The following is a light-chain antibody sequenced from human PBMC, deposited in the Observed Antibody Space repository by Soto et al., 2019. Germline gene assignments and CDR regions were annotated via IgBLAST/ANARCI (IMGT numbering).Light chain of an antibody. V-gene: IGKV3-15*01. CDR1: RSIASS. CDR2: DAS. CDR3: QQYNDWSWT. Sequence: EIVMTQSPAALSVSPGERVTLSCRASRSIASSLAWYQQKPGQSPRLFIYDASARATGIPARFSGSGSGTEFTLTISSLQSEDSAVYYCQQYNDWSWTFGQGTKVEIK. J-gene: IGKJ1*01.